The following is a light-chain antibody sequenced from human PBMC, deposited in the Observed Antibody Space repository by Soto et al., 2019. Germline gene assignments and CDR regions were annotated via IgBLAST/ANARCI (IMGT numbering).Light chain of an antibody. CDR1: QSVSSY. V-gene: IGKV3-20*01. CDR2: GAS. J-gene: IGKJ1*01. CDR3: QQYGSSGT. Sequence: PWYRATLSSQSRQSVSSYLAWYQQKLGQAPRLLIYGASNRATGIPDRFSGSGSGTDFTLTISRLEPEDFAVYYCQQYGSSGTFGQGTKVDIK.